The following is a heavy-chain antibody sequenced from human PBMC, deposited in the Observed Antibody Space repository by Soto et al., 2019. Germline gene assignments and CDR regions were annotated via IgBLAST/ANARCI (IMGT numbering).Heavy chain of an antibody. CDR1: GFTFSSYG. J-gene: IGHJ4*02. Sequence: EVQLLESGGGLVQPGGSLRLSCAASGFTFSSYGMSWVRQAPGKGLEWVSGISGSGRRTYSADSVKGRFTISRDNSKNTLYRQMNSLRAEVTDVYYCAKCGGDFWSGYSALPDYWVQGTLVTVAS. CDR2: ISGSGRRT. CDR3: AKCGGDFWSGYSALPDY. V-gene: IGHV3-23*01. D-gene: IGHD3-3*01.